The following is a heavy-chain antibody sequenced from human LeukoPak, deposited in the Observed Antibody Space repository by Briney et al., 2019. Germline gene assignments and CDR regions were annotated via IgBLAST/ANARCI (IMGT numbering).Heavy chain of an antibody. D-gene: IGHD3-3*01. V-gene: IGHV1-24*01. J-gene: IGHJ4*02. CDR3: TTRGSDFWSGFDF. CDR2: FDPENAEI. CDR1: GNTLRELP. Sequence: ASVKVSCKLSGNTLRELPIQWVRQAGGKGLEWMAGFDPENAEIVYAQKFQGRVTMTEDTSTNTAYMELTSLTSDDTALYYCTTRGSDFWSGFDFWGQGTQVTVSS.